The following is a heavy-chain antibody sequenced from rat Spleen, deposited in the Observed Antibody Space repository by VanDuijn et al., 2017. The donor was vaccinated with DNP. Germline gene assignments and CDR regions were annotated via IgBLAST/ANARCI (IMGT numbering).Heavy chain of an antibody. V-gene: IGHV4-2*01. CDR2: INEHSTIM. D-gene: IGHD4-2*01. CDR3: ATRGDGNDNWFAY. CDR1: GFNFDDFW. Sequence: EVKLVESGGGLVQPGRSLKLSCAASGFNFDDFWMGWVRQAPGRGLEWLGEINEHSTIMNYIPFLRDKISFSRDNAQNTLYLQMSELGSEDTAIYYCATRGDGNDNWFAYWGQGTLVTVSS. J-gene: IGHJ3*01.